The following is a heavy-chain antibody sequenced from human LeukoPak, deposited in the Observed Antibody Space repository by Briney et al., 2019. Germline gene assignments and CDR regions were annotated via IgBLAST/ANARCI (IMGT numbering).Heavy chain of an antibody. D-gene: IGHD6-19*01. Sequence: QPGGSLRLSCAASGFTFSTYAMTWVRQAPGKGLEWVSVISYGGDNTYYADSVKGRFTISRDNSKNTLYLQMNSLRAEDTAVYYCAKRFDSSGWYAAFDIWGQGTMVTVSS. CDR3: AKRFDSSGWYAAFDI. V-gene: IGHV3-23*01. J-gene: IGHJ3*02. CDR2: ISYGGDNT. CDR1: GFTFSTYA.